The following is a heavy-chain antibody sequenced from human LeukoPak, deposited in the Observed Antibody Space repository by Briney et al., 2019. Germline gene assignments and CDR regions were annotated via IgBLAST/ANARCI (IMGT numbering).Heavy chain of an antibody. J-gene: IGHJ4*02. CDR1: GFTFSNYA. Sequence: GGSLRLSYAASGFTFSNYAMNWVRQAPGKGLEWVSAISGSGGSTYYADSVKGRFTISRDTSKNTLSLQMNSLRVEDTAVYYCAKAPVFTAAIEGIDYWGQGTLVTVSS. CDR3: AKAPVFTAAIEGIDY. V-gene: IGHV3-23*01. D-gene: IGHD2-2*01. CDR2: ISGSGGST.